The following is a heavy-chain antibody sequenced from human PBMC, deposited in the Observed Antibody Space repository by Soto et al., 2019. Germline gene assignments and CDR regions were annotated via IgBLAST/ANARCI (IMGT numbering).Heavy chain of an antibody. J-gene: IGHJ5*02. CDR3: ATAVKLRYFDWLNNWFDT. V-gene: IGHV1-24*01. D-gene: IGHD3-9*01. Sequence: ASVKVSCKVSGYTLTELSMHWVRQAPGKGLEWMGGFDPEDGETIYAQKFQGRVTMTEDTSTDTAYMELSSLRSEDTAVYYCATAVKLRYFDWLNNWFDTWGQGTLVTVSS. CDR1: GYTLTELS. CDR2: FDPEDGET.